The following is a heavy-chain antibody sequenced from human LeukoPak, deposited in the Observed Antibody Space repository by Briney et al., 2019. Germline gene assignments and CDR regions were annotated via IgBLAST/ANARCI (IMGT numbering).Heavy chain of an antibody. Sequence: PSETLSLTCTVSGGSISSSSYYWGWIRQPPGKGLEWIGSIYYSGSTYYNPSLKSRVTISVDTSKNQFSLKLSSVTAADTAVYYCARVGYYDFWSGYRVLNWFDPWGQGTLVTVSS. J-gene: IGHJ5*02. CDR3: ARVGYYDFWSGYRVLNWFDP. CDR2: IYYSGST. V-gene: IGHV4-39*07. CDR1: GGSISSSSYY. D-gene: IGHD3-3*01.